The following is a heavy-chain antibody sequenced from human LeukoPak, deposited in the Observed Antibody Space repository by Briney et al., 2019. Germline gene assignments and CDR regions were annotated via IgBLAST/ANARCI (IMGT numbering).Heavy chain of an antibody. CDR2: ISDTGGRT. J-gene: IGHJ5*02. CDR3: AKGGQDFDFWRFDL. Sequence: GGSLTLSCAASGFTFTDSAVSGPPQSRGEGLKWVSSISDTGGRTYYADSVKGRFTITRDNSRNIVNLQMNTLTAGDTARYYCAKGGQDFDFWRFDLWGQGILVTVSS. CDR1: GFTFTDSA. D-gene: IGHD3-3*01. V-gene: IGHV3-23*01.